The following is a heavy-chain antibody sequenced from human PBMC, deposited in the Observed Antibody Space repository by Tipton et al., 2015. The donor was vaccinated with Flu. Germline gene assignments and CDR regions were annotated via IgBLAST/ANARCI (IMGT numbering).Heavy chain of an antibody. CDR1: GDSIGSRYF. CDR3: ARRGGGSGTYYNGYFDY. CDR2: IYHSGTT. V-gene: IGHV4-38-2*01. Sequence: TLSLTCSVSGDSIGSRYFWGWIRQPPGKGLEWIGTIYHSGTTYYNPSLESRVTMSVDTSKNQFYLTLNSVTAADTAVYYCARRGGGSGTYYNGYFDYWGQGTLVTVSS. J-gene: IGHJ4*02. D-gene: IGHD3-10*01.